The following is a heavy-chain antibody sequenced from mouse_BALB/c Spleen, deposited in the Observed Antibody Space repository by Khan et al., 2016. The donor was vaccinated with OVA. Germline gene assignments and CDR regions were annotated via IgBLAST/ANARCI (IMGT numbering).Heavy chain of an antibody. J-gene: IGHJ4*01. CDR3: ARQPYYHYNIMDY. Sequence: QVQLMQSGPGLVAPSQSLSITCTISGFSLTNYGVHWVRQPPGKGLEWLVVIWSDGSTTYNSALKSRLTISKDNSKRQVFLKMNSLQTDDTGMYFCARQPYYHYNIMDYWGQGTSVTVSS. CDR2: IWSDGST. D-gene: IGHD2-10*01. CDR1: GFSLTNYG. V-gene: IGHV2-6-1*01.